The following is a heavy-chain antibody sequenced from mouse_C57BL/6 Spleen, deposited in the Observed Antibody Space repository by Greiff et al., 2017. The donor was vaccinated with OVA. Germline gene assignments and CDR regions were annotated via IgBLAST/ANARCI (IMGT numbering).Heavy chain of an antibody. CDR3: TRGSGSGDYFDY. V-gene: IGHV5-9-1*02. CDR1: GFTFSSYA. J-gene: IGHJ2*01. D-gene: IGHD4-1*01. CDR2: ISSGGDYI. Sequence: EVKLVESGEGLVKPGGSLKLSCAASGFTFSSYAMSWVRQTPEKRLEWVAYISSGGDYIYYADTVKGRFTISRDNARNTLYLQMSSLKSEDTAMYYCTRGSGSGDYFDYWGQGTTLTVSS.